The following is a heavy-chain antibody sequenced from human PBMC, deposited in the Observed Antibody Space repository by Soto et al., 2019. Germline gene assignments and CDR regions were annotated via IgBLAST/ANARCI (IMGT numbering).Heavy chain of an antibody. CDR2: FDPEDKEP. J-gene: IGHJ4*02. CDR1: GYTLTKLS. CDR3: ATDGPGSSGYYLDF. V-gene: IGHV1-24*01. D-gene: IGHD3-22*01. Sequence: QVQLIQSGAEVKKPGASVKVSCKVSGYTLTKLSIHWVRQAPGKGLEWMGGFDPEDKEPMYAQRFQGRITVTEDTSTDTGYMELSSLRSEDTAVYYCATDGPGSSGYYLDFWGQGTQVTVSS.